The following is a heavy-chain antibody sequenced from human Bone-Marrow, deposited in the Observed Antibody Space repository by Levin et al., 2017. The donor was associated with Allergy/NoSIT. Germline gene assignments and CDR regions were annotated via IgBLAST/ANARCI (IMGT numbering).Heavy chain of an antibody. CDR3: ARGPLLWFGEGYYYMDV. CDR1: GYTFTGYY. Sequence: ASVKVSCKASGYTFTGYYMHWVRLAPGQGLEWMGWINPNSGGANYAQKFQGRVTMTRDTSISTAYMELSRLTSDDTAVYYCARGPLLWFGEGYYYMDVWGKGTTVTVSS. J-gene: IGHJ6*03. V-gene: IGHV1-2*02. D-gene: IGHD3-10*01. CDR2: INPNSGGA.